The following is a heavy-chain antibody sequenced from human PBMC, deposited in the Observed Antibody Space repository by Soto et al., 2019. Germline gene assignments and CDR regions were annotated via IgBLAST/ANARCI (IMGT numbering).Heavy chain of an antibody. CDR2: IHNSGST. Sequence: PSETLSLTCTFSCASIISGGYYWSWIRQHPGKGLEWIGYIHNSGSTNYNPSLKSRVTISLDTSQNQFSLKMTSATAADTAEYFCATAASSGYYLNSWGQGTLVTVSS. J-gene: IGHJ4*02. V-gene: IGHV4-31*03. CDR3: ATAASSGYYLNS. CDR1: CASIISGGYY. D-gene: IGHD3-22*01.